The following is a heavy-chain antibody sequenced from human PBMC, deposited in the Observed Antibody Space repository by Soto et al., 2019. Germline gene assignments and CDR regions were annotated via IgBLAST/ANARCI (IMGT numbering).Heavy chain of an antibody. V-gene: IGHV4-39*01. J-gene: IGHJ3*02. D-gene: IGHD3-9*01. CDR2: IYYSGST. Sequence: QLQLQESGPGLVKPSETLSLTCTVSGGSISSSSYYWGWIRQPPGKGLEWIGSIYYSGSTYYNPSLKSRVTISVDTSKNQFSLKLSSVTAADTAVYYCARQRLGSYDILTGYWQDAFDIWGQGTMVTVSS. CDR3: ARQRLGSYDILTGYWQDAFDI. CDR1: GGSISSSSYY.